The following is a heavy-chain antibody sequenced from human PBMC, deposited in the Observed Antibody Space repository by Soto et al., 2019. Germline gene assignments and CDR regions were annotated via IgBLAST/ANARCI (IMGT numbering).Heavy chain of an antibody. CDR2: IYHSGST. J-gene: IGHJ4*02. Sequence: QLQLQESGSGLVKPSQTLSLTCAVSGGSISSGGYSWSWIRQPPGKGLEWIGYIYHSGSTYYNPSLKCRVTISVDRSKNQFSLKLSSVTAADTAVYYCATTRRYDSSGFDYWGQGTLVTVSS. V-gene: IGHV4-30-2*01. CDR3: ATTRRYDSSGFDY. D-gene: IGHD3-22*01. CDR1: GGSISSGGYS.